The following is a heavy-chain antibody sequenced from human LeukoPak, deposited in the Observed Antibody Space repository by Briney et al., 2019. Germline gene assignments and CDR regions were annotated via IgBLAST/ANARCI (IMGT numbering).Heavy chain of an antibody. CDR2: INPNSGGT. CDR1: GYTFTGYY. J-gene: IGHJ6*04. Sequence: GASVKVSCKASGYTFTGYYMHWARQAPGQGLEWMGWINPNSGGTNYAQKFQGRVTMTRDTSISTAYMELSRLRSDDTAVYYCARDVGYYGSGSYYHLDVWGKGTTVTVSS. D-gene: IGHD3-10*01. V-gene: IGHV1-2*02. CDR3: ARDVGYYGSGSYYHLDV.